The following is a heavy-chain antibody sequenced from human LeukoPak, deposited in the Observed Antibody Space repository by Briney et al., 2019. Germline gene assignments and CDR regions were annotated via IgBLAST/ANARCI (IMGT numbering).Heavy chain of an antibody. J-gene: IGHJ4*02. D-gene: IGHD1-26*01. V-gene: IGHV3-21*03. Sequence: KAGGSLRLSCAASGFTFSIYSMNWVRQAPGKGLEWVSSISSSSSYIYYADSVKGRFTISRDNAKNSLYLQMNSLRAEDTAVYYCARDPVVGVLGGYYFDYWGQGTLVTVSS. CDR3: ARDPVVGVLGGYYFDY. CDR1: GFTFSIYS. CDR2: ISSSSSYI.